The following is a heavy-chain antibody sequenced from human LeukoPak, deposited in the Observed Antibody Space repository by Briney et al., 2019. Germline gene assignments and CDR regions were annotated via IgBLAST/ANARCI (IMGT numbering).Heavy chain of an antibody. D-gene: IGHD1-14*01. Sequence: TGGSLRLSRAASGFTVITNDMTWVRQAPGKGLEWVSALYSDGNTKYADSVQGRFTISRDNSKNTLYLEMNSLSPDDTAVYYCARGVEPLAANTLAYWGQGTLVTVSS. J-gene: IGHJ4*02. CDR3: ARGVEPLAANTLAY. CDR1: GFTVITND. CDR2: LYSDGNT. V-gene: IGHV3-53*01.